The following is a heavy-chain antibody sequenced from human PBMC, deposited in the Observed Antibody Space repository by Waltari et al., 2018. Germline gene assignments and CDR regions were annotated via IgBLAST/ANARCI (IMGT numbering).Heavy chain of an antibody. CDR3: APLPGGSGQTFDY. J-gene: IGHJ4*02. CDR1: GYTFMDYF. Sequence: EVEVVQSGAEVKKPGATVKISCKASGYTFMDYFMHWVQQAPGKGLEWMGRIDPEDGETVYSEKFQGRVTITADTSTDTAYMELSSLTSGDTAVYYCAPLPGGSGQTFDYWGQGTLVTVSS. D-gene: IGHD3-10*01. CDR2: IDPEDGET. V-gene: IGHV1-69-2*01.